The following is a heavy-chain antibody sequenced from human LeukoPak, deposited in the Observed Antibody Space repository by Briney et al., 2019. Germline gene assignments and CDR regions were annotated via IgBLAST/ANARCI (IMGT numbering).Heavy chain of an antibody. CDR1: GYSISSGYY. CDR2: IYHSGGT. J-gene: IGHJ3*02. CDR3: ARLRYGSGSFPSAFDI. D-gene: IGHD3-10*01. Sequence: SETLSLTCTVSGYSISSGYYWGWIRQPPGKGLEWIGSIYHSGGTYYNPSLKSRVTISVDMSKNQFSLKLSSVTAADTAVYYCARLRYGSGSFPSAFDIWGQGTMVTVSS. V-gene: IGHV4-38-2*02.